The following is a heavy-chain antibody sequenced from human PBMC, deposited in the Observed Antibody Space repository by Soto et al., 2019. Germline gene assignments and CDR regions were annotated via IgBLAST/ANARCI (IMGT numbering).Heavy chain of an antibody. CDR2: ISSSGSDT. V-gene: IGHV3-11*05. CDR3: ARSLRGYSGYSGY. J-gene: IGHJ4*02. D-gene: IGHD5-12*01. Sequence: QVQLVESGGGRVKPGGCLRLSCAASGFTFSDYYMSWIRQAPAKGLEWVSYISSSGSDTNYADSVKGRFTVSRDNAKNSLYLQMNSLRAEDTAVYYCARSLRGYSGYSGYWGQGTLVTVSS. CDR1: GFTFSDYY.